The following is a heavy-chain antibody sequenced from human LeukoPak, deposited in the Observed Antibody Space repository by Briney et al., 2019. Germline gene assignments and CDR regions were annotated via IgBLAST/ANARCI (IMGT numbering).Heavy chain of an antibody. Sequence: ASVKVSCKVSGGTFGSDAITWVRQAPGQGLECVGRIAPFCDIINYPQKFQGRVTVTADKSTTTAYLEVSSLTSDDTAVYYCARGPYDGTYYFHYWGQGTLVTVSS. D-gene: IGHD3-16*01. CDR2: IAPFCDII. J-gene: IGHJ4*02. CDR3: ARGPYDGTYYFHY. CDR1: GGTFGSDA. V-gene: IGHV1-69*04.